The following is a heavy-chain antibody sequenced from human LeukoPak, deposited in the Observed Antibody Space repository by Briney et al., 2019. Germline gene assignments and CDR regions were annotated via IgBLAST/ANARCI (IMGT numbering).Heavy chain of an antibody. CDR3: AKELGYCSSTSCYVPIDY. V-gene: IGHV3-30*02. D-gene: IGHD2-2*01. J-gene: IGHJ4*02. Sequence: PGGSLRLSCAASGFTFSSYGMHWVRQAPGKGLEWVAFIRYDGSNKYYADSVKGRFTISRDNSKNTLYLQMNSLRAEDTAVYYCAKELGYCSSTSCYVPIDYWGQGTLVTVSS. CDR2: IRYDGSNK. CDR1: GFTFSSYG.